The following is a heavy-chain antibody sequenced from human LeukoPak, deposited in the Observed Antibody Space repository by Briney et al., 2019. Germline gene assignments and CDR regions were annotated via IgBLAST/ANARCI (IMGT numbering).Heavy chain of an antibody. CDR3: ARALVVVAATYYYGMDV. Sequence: GASVKVSCKTSGYTFSRDGIGWVRQAPGQGLEWMAWISGYNGDTNYAQKFYGRVTLTTDTSTSTAYMDLRSLRSDDTAVYYCARALVVVAATYYYGMDVWGQGTTVTVSS. J-gene: IGHJ6*02. CDR1: GYTFSRDG. V-gene: IGHV1-18*01. D-gene: IGHD2-15*01. CDR2: ISGYNGDT.